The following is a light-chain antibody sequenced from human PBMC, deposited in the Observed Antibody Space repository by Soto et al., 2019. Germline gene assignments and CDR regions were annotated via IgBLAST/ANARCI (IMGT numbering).Light chain of an antibody. J-gene: IGKJ1*01. Sequence: DIGVTQSPSTLSASVGDRVTITCRASQSISSWLAWYQQKPGKAPRLLIKTASSLENWVPSRFSGSGSETDFSLTISSLQPDDFATYYCQQYASYPGTFGQGTKVEFK. CDR1: QSISSW. CDR2: TAS. V-gene: IGKV1-5*03. CDR3: QQYASYPGT.